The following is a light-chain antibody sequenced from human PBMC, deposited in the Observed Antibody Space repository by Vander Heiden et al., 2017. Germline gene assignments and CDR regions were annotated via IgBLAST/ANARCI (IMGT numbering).Light chain of an antibody. V-gene: IGLV1-40*01. CDR3: QSYDSGPYV. Sequence: QSVLTQPPSVSGAPGQRVTIPCIGTRSNTGAGFAVYCNPQLPGTAPKLLIYGNNNRPSGVPDRCYGSKSGTSASLAITGHKAEDEADYYCQSYDSGPYVFGTGTRVTVL. CDR1: RSNTGAGFA. CDR2: GNN. J-gene: IGLJ1*01.